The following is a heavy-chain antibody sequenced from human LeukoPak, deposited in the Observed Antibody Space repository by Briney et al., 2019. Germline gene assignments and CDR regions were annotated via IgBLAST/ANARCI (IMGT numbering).Heavy chain of an antibody. Sequence: GGSLRLSCAASGFTFSSYAMHWVRQAPGKGLEYVSVISSNGGSTYYANSVKGRFTISRDNSKSTLNLQMGSLRADDMAVYYCARESQSGVDYWGQGTLVTVSS. J-gene: IGHJ4*02. CDR2: ISSNGGST. CDR3: ARESQSGVDY. V-gene: IGHV3-64*01. CDR1: GFTFSSYA. D-gene: IGHD7-27*01.